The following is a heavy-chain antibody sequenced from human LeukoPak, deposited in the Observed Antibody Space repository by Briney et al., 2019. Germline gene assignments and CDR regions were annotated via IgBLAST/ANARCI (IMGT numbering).Heavy chain of an antibody. CDR2: IWYDGSNK. D-gene: IGHD1-14*01. J-gene: IGHJ5*02. Sequence: GGSLRLSCAASGFTFSSYGMHWVRQAPGKGLEWGAVIWYDGSNKYYADSVKGRFTISRDNSKNTLYLQMNSLRAEDTAVYYCAKGPRKGKAKGWFDPWGQGTLVTVSS. CDR3: AKGPRKGKAKGWFDP. CDR1: GFTFSSYG. V-gene: IGHV3-33*06.